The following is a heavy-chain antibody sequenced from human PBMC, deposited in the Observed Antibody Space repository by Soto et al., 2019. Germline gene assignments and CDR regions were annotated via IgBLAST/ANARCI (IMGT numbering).Heavy chain of an antibody. J-gene: IGHJ5*02. V-gene: IGHV4-30-4*01. CDR2: IYYSGST. CDR3: ARARHYYDILTGYYNWFDP. Sequence: PSETLSLTCTVSGGSISSGDYYWSWIRQPPGKGLEWIGYIYYSGSTYYNPSLKSRVTISVDTSKNQFSLKLSSVTAADTAVYYCARARHYYDILTGYYNWFDPWGQGTLVTVSS. CDR1: GGSISSGDYY. D-gene: IGHD3-9*01.